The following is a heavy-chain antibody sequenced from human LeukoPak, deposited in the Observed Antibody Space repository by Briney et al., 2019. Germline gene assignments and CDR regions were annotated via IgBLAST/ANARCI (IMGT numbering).Heavy chain of an antibody. CDR3: VRDGVGDDYDSGSYYNNFDY. CDR2: ISSSSTAI. Sequence: SGGSLRLSCAASGLTFSSYTMNWVRQAPGKGLEWVSYISSSSTAIYYADSVKGRFTISRDNAKKSLYLQMNSLRAEDTAVYYCVRDGVGDDYDSGSYYNNFDYWGQGTLVTVSS. V-gene: IGHV3-48*01. J-gene: IGHJ4*02. CDR1: GLTFSSYT. D-gene: IGHD3-10*01.